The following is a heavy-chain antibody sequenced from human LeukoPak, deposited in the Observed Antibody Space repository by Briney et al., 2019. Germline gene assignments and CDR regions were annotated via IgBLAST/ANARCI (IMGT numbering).Heavy chain of an antibody. CDR2: INPSGGST. D-gene: IGHD6-19*01. J-gene: IGHJ5*02. V-gene: IGHV1-46*01. CDR3: ARDKDGASGWSRFYNWFDP. CDR1: GYTFTNYY. Sequence: GASVKVSCKASGYTFTNYYMHWVRQAPGQGLEWMGIINPSGGSTSYAQKFQGRVTMTRDTSTSTVYMELSSLRSEDTAVYYCARDKDGASGWSRFYNWFDPWGQGTLVTVSS.